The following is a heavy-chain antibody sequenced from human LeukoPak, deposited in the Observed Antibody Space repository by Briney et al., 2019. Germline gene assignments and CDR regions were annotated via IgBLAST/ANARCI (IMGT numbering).Heavy chain of an antibody. CDR1: GFTFSSYA. J-gene: IGHJ4*02. V-gene: IGHV3-30-3*01. CDR2: ISYDGSNK. Sequence: GGSLRLSCAASGFTFSSYAMHWVRQAPGKGMERVAVISYDGSNKYYADSVMCRFTISRDNSKNTLYLQMNSLRAEDTAVYYCARDYSNYALDYWGQGTLVTVCS. D-gene: IGHD4-11*01. CDR3: ARDYSNYALDY.